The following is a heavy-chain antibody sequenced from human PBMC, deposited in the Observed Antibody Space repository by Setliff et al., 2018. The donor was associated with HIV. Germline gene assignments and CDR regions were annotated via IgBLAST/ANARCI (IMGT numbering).Heavy chain of an antibody. CDR2: IYYSGST. V-gene: IGHV4-31*03. Sequence: SETLSLTCSVSGGSTTSGGYYWSWIRQHPGKGLEYIGYIYYSGSTYYNPSLKSRVTMPIDTSTQQFFLNVTSVTAADTAVYYCAGFSYNFWVYRFDHWGQGALVTVSS. CDR3: AGFSYNFWVYRFDH. J-gene: IGHJ4*02. CDR1: GGSTTSGGYY. D-gene: IGHD3-3*01.